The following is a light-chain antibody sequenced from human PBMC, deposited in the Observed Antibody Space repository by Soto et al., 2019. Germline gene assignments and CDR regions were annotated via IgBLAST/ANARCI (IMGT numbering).Light chain of an antibody. Sequence: DIVMTQSPLSLPVTPGEPASISCRSSQSLLHSXGYNYLDWYLQKPGQSPQLLIYLGSNRASGVPDRFSGSGSGTDFTLKISRVEAEDVGVYYCMQPLQSWTFGQGTKV. V-gene: IGKV2-28*01. CDR2: LGS. CDR1: QSLLHSXGYNY. CDR3: MQPLQSWT. J-gene: IGKJ1*01.